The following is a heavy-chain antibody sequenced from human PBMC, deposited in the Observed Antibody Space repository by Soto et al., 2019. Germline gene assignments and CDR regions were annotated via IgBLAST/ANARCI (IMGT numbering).Heavy chain of an antibody. J-gene: IGHJ4*02. CDR1: GSSINSSGYY. V-gene: IGHV4-39*01. CDR2: MFYGVST. D-gene: IGHD3-3*02. Sequence: SETLSLTCTVSGSSINSSGYYWGWIRQPPGKGLEWIGSMFYGVSTYYNSSLKSRVTVSVDTSKNQFSLNLRSVTAADTAVYYCARLPSRHLVDYWGQGTLVTVSS. CDR3: ARLPSRHLVDY.